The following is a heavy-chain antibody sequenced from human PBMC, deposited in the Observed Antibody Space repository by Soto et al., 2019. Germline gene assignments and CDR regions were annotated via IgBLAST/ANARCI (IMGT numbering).Heavy chain of an antibody. J-gene: IGHJ4*02. D-gene: IGHD3-9*01. CDR2: IYYSGST. V-gene: IGHV4-59*08. CDR1: GGSISSYY. CDR3: ARLEGLATISYYFDF. Sequence: SETLSLTCTVSGGSISSYYWSWIRQPPGKGLEWIGYIYYSGSTNYNPSLKSRVTISVDTSKSQFSLKLNSVTAADSAVYFCARLEGLATISYYFDFWGPGALVTVSS.